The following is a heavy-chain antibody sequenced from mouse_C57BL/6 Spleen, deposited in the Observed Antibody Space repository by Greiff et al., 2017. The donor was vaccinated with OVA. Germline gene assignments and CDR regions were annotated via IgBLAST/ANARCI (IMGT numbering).Heavy chain of an antibody. V-gene: IGHV1-72*01. D-gene: IGHD2-12*01. CDR1: GYTFTSYW. CDR2: IAPNSGGT. CDR3: ARLRRDEYYFDY. J-gene: IGHJ2*01. Sequence: QVQLQQPGAELVKPGASVKLSCKASGYTFTSYWMHWVKQRPGRGLEWLGRIAPNSGGTKYNEKFKSKATLTVDKPSSTAYMQLSSLTSKDSEVYYCARLRRDEYYFDYWGQGTTLTVSS.